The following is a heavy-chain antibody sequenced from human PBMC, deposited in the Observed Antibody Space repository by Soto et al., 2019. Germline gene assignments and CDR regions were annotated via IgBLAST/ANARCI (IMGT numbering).Heavy chain of an antibody. CDR1: GFTFSSYA. CDR2: ISYDGSNK. J-gene: IGHJ4*02. Sequence: PGGSLRLSCAASGFTFSSYAMHWVRQAPGKGLEWVAVISYDGSNKYYADSVKGRFTISRDNSKNTLYLQMNSLRAEDTAVYYCARDLNLGSFDYWGQGTLVTAPQ. CDR3: ARDLNLGSFDY. V-gene: IGHV3-30-3*01.